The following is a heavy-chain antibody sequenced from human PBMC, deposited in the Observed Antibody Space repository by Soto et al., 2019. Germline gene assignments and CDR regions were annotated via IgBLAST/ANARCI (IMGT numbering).Heavy chain of an antibody. J-gene: IGHJ6*02. CDR3: AKPRPKDTAMVGFYYYGMDV. CDR2: ISGSGGST. V-gene: IGHV3-23*01. CDR1: GFTFSNFA. Sequence: PGRSLRLSWAASGFTFSNFAMSWVRQAPGKGLEWVSAISGSGGSTNYADSVKGRFTISRDNSKNTLYLQMNSLSAEDTALYYCAKPRPKDTAMVGFYYYGMDVWGQGTTVTVSS. D-gene: IGHD5-18*01.